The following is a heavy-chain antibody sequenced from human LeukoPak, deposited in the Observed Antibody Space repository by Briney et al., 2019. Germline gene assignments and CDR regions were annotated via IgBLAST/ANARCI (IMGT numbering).Heavy chain of an antibody. CDR1: GGSFSGYS. J-gene: IGHJ4*02. CDR2: INASGRR. Sequence: SETLSLTCALHGGSFSGYSWSWIRQPPGKGLEWIGEINASGRRNYNPSLRSRVTISVDTSNNQFSLNLHSLTAADTALYYCARGNQLDYWGQETPVTVSS. CDR3: ARGNQLDY. V-gene: IGHV4-34*01.